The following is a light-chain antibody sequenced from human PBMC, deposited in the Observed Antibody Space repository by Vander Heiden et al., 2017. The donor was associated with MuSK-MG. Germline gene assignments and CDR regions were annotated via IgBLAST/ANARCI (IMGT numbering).Light chain of an antibody. CDR2: AAS. CDR1: QSISSY. J-gene: IGKJ5*01. CDR3: QQCDSTPFT. Sequence: DIQMTQSPSSLSASVGDRVTITCRASQSISSYLNWYQQKPGKAPKLLIYAASSLQSGVPSRFSGSGSGTDFTLTISRLQPEDFATYYCQQCDSTPFTFGPGTQVXIK. V-gene: IGKV1-39*01.